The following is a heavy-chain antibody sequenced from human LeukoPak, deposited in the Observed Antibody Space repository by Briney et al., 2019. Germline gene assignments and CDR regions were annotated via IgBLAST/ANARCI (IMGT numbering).Heavy chain of an antibody. V-gene: IGHV3-23*01. Sequence: GGSLRLSCAASGFTFNTYAMSWVRQAPGKGLAWVSGIGGSGSSTYYAESVKGRFTISRDNSKNTLYLQMNSLRAEDTAAYYCAKAVDDYFFDYWGQGTLVTVSS. D-gene: IGHD2-21*02. CDR2: IGGSGSST. J-gene: IGHJ4*02. CDR1: GFTFNTYA. CDR3: AKAVDDYFFDY.